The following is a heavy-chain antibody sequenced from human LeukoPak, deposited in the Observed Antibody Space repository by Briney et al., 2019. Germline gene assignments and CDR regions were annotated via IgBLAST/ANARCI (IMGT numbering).Heavy chain of an antibody. CDR2: IYPGDSDT. J-gene: IGHJ4*02. CDR1: GCRFTSYW. V-gene: IGHV5-51*01. Sequence: GGSLKISCKGSGCRFTSYWIGWVRPMPGKGLEWMGIIYPGDSDTRYSPCFQGQATISADNSISTPYLQWSSLKAADTAMYYCARNSGPVAGTTDYWGQGTLVTVSS. CDR3: ARNSGPVAGTTDY. D-gene: IGHD6-19*01.